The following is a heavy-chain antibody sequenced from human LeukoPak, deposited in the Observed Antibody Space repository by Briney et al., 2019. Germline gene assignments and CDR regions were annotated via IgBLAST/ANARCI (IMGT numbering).Heavy chain of an antibody. CDR3: ARDTEDSTYGCGAFDI. CDR2: IYSGGNT. CDR1: GLTVSRNN. J-gene: IGHJ3*02. D-gene: IGHD2-2*01. Sequence: GGSLRLSCAASGLTVSRNNMNWVRQAPGKGLEWVSVIYSGGNTYYADSVKDRFTISRDKSKNTLYLQMSGLRTDDTAVYYCARDTEDSTYGCGAFDIWAQGTMVTVSS. V-gene: IGHV3-66*01.